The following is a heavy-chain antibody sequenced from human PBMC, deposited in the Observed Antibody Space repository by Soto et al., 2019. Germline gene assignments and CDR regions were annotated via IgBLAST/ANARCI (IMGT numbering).Heavy chain of an antibody. CDR1: GGSFSGYY. CDR2: INHSGST. J-gene: IGHJ4*02. CDR3: ARSRAYYDFWSGYYPTRSIDY. Sequence: TSETLSLTCAVYGGSFSGYYWSWIRQPPGKGLEWIGEINHSGSTNYNPSLKSRVTISVDTSKNQFSLKLSSVTAADTAVYYCARSRAYYDFWSGYYPTRSIDYWGQGTLVTVSS. D-gene: IGHD3-3*01. V-gene: IGHV4-34*01.